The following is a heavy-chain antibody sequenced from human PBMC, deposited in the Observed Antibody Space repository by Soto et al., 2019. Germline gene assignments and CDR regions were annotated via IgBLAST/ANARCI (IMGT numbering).Heavy chain of an antibody. CDR2: IIPIFGTA. CDR1: GGTFSSYA. V-gene: IGHV1-69*06. D-gene: IGHD2-2*01. CDR3: ARAGSSTPHYYYYGMDV. J-gene: IGHJ6*02. Sequence: SVKVSCKASGGTFSSYAISWVRQAPGQGLEWMGGIIPIFGTANYAQKFQGRVTITADKSTSTAYMELSSLRSEDTAVYYCARAGSSTPHYYYYGMDVWGQGTTVTVSS.